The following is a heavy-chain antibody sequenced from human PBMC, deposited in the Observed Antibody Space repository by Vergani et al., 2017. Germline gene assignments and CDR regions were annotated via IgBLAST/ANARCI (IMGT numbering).Heavy chain of an antibody. CDR1: GGSISTSDDY. J-gene: IGHJ6*02. V-gene: IGHV4-61*08. Sequence: QVQLQESGPGLVKPSQTLSLTCTVSGGSISTSDDYWSWIRQSPGKGLEWIGYIYSTGSTNYNPSLNSRVTMSVDTSKNQFSLKLRSVTAADTAVYFCARVMYRDEASTGYRLEGMDIWGQGTTVTISS. CDR3: ARVMYRDEASTGYRLEGMDI. CDR2: IYSTGST. D-gene: IGHD3-9*01.